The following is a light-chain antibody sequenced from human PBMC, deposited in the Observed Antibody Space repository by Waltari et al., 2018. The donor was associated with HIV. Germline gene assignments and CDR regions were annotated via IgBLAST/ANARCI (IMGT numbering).Light chain of an antibody. CDR3: QVWHYTVV. V-gene: IGLV3-9*01. Sequence: SYELTQPFSVSVALGQTARIPCGGSNIGTKDVHWYQQKPGQAPLLLIFNDIHRPSGVPERFSGSKSLNLATLTISGAQAGDEAAYYCQVWHYTVVFGGGTKVTV. J-gene: IGLJ2*01. CDR2: NDI. CDR1: NIGTKD.